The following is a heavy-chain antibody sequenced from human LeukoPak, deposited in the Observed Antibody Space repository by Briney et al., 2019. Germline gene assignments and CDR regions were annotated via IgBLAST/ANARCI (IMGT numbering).Heavy chain of an antibody. Sequence: GGSLRLSCAASGFIFSDYGMYWVRHAPGQGLVWVSRIKGDGISTNYADSVKGRFTISRDIAKNTLYLQMNSLRAEDTGVYYCAKDHYWSIDYWGRGTLVTVSS. CDR3: AKDHYWSIDY. V-gene: IGHV3-74*01. D-gene: IGHD3-3*01. J-gene: IGHJ4*02. CDR2: IKGDGIST. CDR1: GFIFSDYG.